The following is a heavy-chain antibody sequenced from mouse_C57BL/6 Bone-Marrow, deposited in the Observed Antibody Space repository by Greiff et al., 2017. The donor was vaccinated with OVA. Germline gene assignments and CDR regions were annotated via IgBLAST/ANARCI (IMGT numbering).Heavy chain of an antibody. J-gene: IGHJ3*01. CDR2: IRSKSSNYAT. D-gene: IGHD3-2*02. Sequence: EVQLVESGGGLVQPKGSLKLSCAASGFTFNTYAMHWVRQAPGKGLEWVARIRSKSSNYATYYADSVKDRFTISRDDSQSMLYLQMNNLKTEDTAMYYCVGEMRETAQALAWFAYWGQGTLVTVSA. CDR1: GFTFNTYA. V-gene: IGHV10-3*01. CDR3: VGEMRETAQALAWFAY.